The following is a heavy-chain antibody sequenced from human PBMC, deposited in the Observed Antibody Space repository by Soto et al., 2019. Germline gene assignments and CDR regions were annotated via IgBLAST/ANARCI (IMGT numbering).Heavy chain of an antibody. CDR1: GASITFGGYS. CDR3: ARGGGSDSFDY. D-gene: IGHD1-26*01. V-gene: IGHV4-30-2*01. Sequence: LSLTCTVSGASITFGGYSWSWIRQTPGKGLEWIGYINHLETTFYNPSFESRLTLSIDRAKNQFSLKLHSMSAADRAVYFCARGGGSDSFDYWGQGILVTVSS. J-gene: IGHJ4*02. CDR2: INHLETT.